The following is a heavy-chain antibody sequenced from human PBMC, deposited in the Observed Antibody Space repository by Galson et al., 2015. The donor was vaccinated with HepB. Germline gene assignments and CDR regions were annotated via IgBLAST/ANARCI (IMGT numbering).Heavy chain of an antibody. D-gene: IGHD2/OR15-2a*01. CDR2: IIPIFGTA. CDR1: GGTFSSYA. Sequence: SVKVSCKASGGTFSSYAISWVRQAPGQGLEWMGGIIPIFGTANYAQKFQGRVTITADETTSTAYMELSSLRSEDTAVYYCARDSDAGIYYYYYMDVWGKGTTVTVSS. CDR3: ARDSDAGIYYYYYMDV. J-gene: IGHJ6*03. V-gene: IGHV1-69*13.